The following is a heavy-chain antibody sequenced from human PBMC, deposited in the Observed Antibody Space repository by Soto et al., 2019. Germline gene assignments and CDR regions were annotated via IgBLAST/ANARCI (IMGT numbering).Heavy chain of an antibody. CDR1: GFTFSSYG. Sequence: GGSLRLSCAASGFTFSSYGMHWVRQAPGKGLEWVAVIWYDGSNKYYADSVKGRFTISRDNSKNTLYLQMSSLRAEDTAVYYCASGLYYDFWSGYLTNYYYYMDVWGKGTTVTVSS. J-gene: IGHJ6*03. CDR3: ASGLYYDFWSGYLTNYYYYMDV. D-gene: IGHD3-3*01. CDR2: IWYDGSNK. V-gene: IGHV3-33*01.